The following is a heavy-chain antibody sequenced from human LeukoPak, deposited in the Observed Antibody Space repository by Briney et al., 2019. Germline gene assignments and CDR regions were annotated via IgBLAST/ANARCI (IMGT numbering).Heavy chain of an antibody. Sequence: GGSLRLSCAASGLTVTTNYMNWVRQAPGKGLEWVANIKQDGSEKYYVDSVKGRFTISRDNAKNSLYLQMNSLRVEDTAVYYCARLSPVTMIVVSYWYFDLWGRGTLVTVSS. V-gene: IGHV3-7*01. J-gene: IGHJ2*01. D-gene: IGHD3-22*01. CDR3: ARLSPVTMIVVSYWYFDL. CDR2: IKQDGSEK. CDR1: GLTVTTNY.